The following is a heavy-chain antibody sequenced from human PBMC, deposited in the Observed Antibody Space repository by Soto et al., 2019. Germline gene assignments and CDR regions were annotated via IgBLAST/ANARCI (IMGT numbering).Heavy chain of an antibody. D-gene: IGHD5-12*01. CDR1: GFTFSSYS. Sequence: GGSVRLSCAASGFTFSSYSMNWVRQAPGKGLEWVSSISSSSSYIYYADSVKGRFTISRDNAKNSLYLQMNSLRAEDTAVYYCARSVPLRPDVWGQGTTVTVSS. J-gene: IGHJ6*02. V-gene: IGHV3-21*01. CDR3: ARSVPLRPDV. CDR2: ISSSSSYI.